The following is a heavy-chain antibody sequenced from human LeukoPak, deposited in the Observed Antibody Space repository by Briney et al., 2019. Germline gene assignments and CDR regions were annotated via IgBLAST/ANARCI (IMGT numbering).Heavy chain of an antibody. CDR1: GGTFSSYA. J-gene: IGHJ4*02. D-gene: IGHD3-10*01. CDR3: ARDGYGSGKGFFDY. V-gene: IGHV1-69*13. Sequence: GASVKVSCKASGGTFSSYAISWVRQAPGQGLEWMGGIIPIFGTANYAQKFQGRVTITADESTSTAYMELSSLRSEDTAVYYCARDGYGSGKGFFDYWGQGTLVTVSS. CDR2: IIPIFGTA.